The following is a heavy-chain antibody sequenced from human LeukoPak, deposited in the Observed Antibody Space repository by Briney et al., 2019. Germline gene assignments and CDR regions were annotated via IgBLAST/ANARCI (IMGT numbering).Heavy chain of an antibody. CDR2: ISYDGSNK. V-gene: IGHV3-30-3*01. D-gene: IGHD3-10*01. Sequence: GGSLRLSCAASGFTFSSYAMHWVRQAPGKGLEWVAVISYDGSNKYYADSVKGRFTISRDNSKNTLYLQMNSLRAGDTAVYYCARGITMVREGNNWFDPWGRGTLVTVSS. CDR3: ARGITMVREGNNWFDP. CDR1: GFTFSSYA. J-gene: IGHJ5*02.